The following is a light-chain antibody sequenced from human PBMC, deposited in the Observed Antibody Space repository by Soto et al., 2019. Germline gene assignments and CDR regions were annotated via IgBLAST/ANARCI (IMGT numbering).Light chain of an antibody. CDR1: QSISNS. V-gene: IGKV1-5*03. J-gene: IGKJ1*01. Sequence: DIQTTQSPSTLSASVGDRVTITCRASQSISNSLAWYQQKPGKAPKLLIYEASSLKSGVPSRFSGSGSGTEYTLTISSLQPDDFATYYCQQYNGYWTFGQGTKVEIK. CDR2: EAS. CDR3: QQYNGYWT.